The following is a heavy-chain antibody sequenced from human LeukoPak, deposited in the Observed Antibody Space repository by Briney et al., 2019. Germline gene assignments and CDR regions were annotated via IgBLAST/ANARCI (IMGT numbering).Heavy chain of an antibody. Sequence: GGSLRLSCAASGFTFSRYGMHWVRHAPGKGLEWVAVIWYDGSNKYYADSVKGRFTISRDNSKNTLYLQMNSLRAEDTAVYYCARENAEQQLGYRSVLNVDGYYYMDVWGKGTTGTVSS. J-gene: IGHJ6*03. CDR1: GFTFSRYG. CDR3: ARENAEQQLGYRSVLNVDGYYYMDV. V-gene: IGHV3-33*01. CDR2: IWYDGSNK. D-gene: IGHD6-13*01.